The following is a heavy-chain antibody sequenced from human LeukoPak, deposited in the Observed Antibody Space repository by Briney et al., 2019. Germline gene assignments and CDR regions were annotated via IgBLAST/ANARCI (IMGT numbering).Heavy chain of an antibody. V-gene: IGHV1-3*01. J-gene: IGHJ4*02. CDR2: INVGNGNT. Sequence: ASVKVSCKASGYTFTTYGIHWVRQAPGQGLEWVGWINVGNGNTKYSEKFQGRVTITRDTSASTAYMELSSLRSEDTAVYYCARDSAWLVNWGQGTLVTVSS. D-gene: IGHD6-19*01. CDR1: GYTFTTYG. CDR3: ARDSAWLVN.